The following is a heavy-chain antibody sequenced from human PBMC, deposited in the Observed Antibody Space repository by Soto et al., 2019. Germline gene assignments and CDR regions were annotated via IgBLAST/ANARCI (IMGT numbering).Heavy chain of an antibody. Sequence: QVQLVQSAAEVRKPGASVKVSCKASGYIFTNYAITWVRQAPGQGPEWMGWISGYNGDTNTHYSQKSQGRVTMTTDLPKTTASIELRSMRSDDPAVYYWARDIDVWTGYLFDNWGQGTLVTVSS. CDR1: GYIFTNYA. J-gene: IGHJ4*02. V-gene: IGHV1-18*01. CDR3: ARDIDVWTGYLFDN. D-gene: IGHD5-18*01. CDR2: ISGYNGDTNT.